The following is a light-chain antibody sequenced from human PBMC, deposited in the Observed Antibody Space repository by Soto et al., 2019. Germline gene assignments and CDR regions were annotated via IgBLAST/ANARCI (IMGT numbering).Light chain of an antibody. CDR1: QSISNN. V-gene: IGKV3-11*01. Sequence: EIVLSQSPATLSLSPGERATLSCRASQSISNNLGWYQQKPGQGPRLLIYDTSNRATGIPARFSGGGSGTDFTLTISSLEAEDVAVYYCQQRSNWSPTFGGGTKVEIK. CDR3: QQRSNWSPT. J-gene: IGKJ4*01. CDR2: DTS.